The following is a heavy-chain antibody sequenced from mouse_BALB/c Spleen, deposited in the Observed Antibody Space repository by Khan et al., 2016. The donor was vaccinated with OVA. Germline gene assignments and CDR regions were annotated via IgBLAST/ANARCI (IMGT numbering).Heavy chain of an antibody. CDR3: ARKNGSYFDY. V-gene: IGHV1-20*02. D-gene: IGHD1-1*01. J-gene: IGHJ2*01. CDR2: INPHIGET. Sequence: VQLQQSGPELVKPGASVKISCKASGYSFTGYFMNWVMQSHGKSLEWIGRINPHIGETFYNQKFKGKATLTVDESSSTVHMELRSLASDDSAVYYCARKNGSYFDYWGQGTTLTVSS. CDR1: GYSFTGYF.